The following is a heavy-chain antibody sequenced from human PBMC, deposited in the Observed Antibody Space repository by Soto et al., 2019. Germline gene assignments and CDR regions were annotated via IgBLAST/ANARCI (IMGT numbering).Heavy chain of an antibody. Sequence: PSETLSLTCAVSGYSMKIGYYCGCIRQPPGKGLEYIGSVYHSGGTFYNPSLKSRVTISADTSKNLFSLILNSVTAADTAVYYCAGTDSYTSGLDYWGQGTLVTVSS. D-gene: IGHD6-19*01. CDR1: GYSMKIGYY. CDR3: AGTDSYTSGLDY. CDR2: VYHSGGT. V-gene: IGHV4-38-2*01. J-gene: IGHJ4*02.